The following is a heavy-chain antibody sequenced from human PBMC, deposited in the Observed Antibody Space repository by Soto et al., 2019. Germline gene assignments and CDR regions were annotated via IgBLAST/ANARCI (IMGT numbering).Heavy chain of an antibody. CDR2: INHSGST. CDR1: GGSFSGYY. Sequence: SETRSLTCAVYGGSFSGYYWSWIRQPPGKGLEWIGEINHSGSTNYNPSLKSRVTISVDTSKNQFSLKLSSVTAADTAVYYCARYCMGLTLGKSSPPATHGAFDIWGQGTMVTVSS. CDR3: ARYCMGLTLGKSSPPATHGAFDI. D-gene: IGHD2-15*01. V-gene: IGHV4-34*01. J-gene: IGHJ3*02.